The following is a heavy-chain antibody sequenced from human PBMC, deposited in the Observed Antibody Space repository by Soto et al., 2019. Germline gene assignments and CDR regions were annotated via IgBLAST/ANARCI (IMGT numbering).Heavy chain of an antibody. V-gene: IGHV3-48*02. CDR1: GFTFSDYS. J-gene: IGHJ4*02. Sequence: GGSLRLSCAASGFTFSDYSMNWVRQAPGKGLEWVSYISSDSSAIYYADSVKGRFTISRDNAKNSLYLQMSSLRDEDTAVYYCARDLNTMVRGRWGWGQGTLVTVSS. D-gene: IGHD3-10*01. CDR2: ISSDSSAI. CDR3: ARDLNTMVRGRWG.